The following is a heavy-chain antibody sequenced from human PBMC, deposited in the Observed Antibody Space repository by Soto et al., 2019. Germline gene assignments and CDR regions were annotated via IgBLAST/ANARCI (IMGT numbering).Heavy chain of an antibody. D-gene: IGHD2-2*01. CDR1: GFTFSSYE. CDR3: ARDRWDSSTRRYYYYYYGMDV. J-gene: IGHJ6*02. CDR2: ISSSGSTI. V-gene: IGHV3-48*03. Sequence: GGSLRLSCAASGFTFSSYEMNWVRQAPGKGLGWVSYISSSGSTIYYADSVKGRSTISRDNAKNSLYLQMNSLRAEDTAVYYCARDRWDSSTRRYYYYYYGMDVWGQGTTVTVSS.